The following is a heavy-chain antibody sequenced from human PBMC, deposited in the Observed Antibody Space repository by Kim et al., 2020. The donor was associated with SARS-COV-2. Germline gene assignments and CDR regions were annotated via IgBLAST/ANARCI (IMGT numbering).Heavy chain of an antibody. CDR2: IWYDGSNK. V-gene: IGHV3-33*06. CDR1: GFTFSSYG. J-gene: IGHJ5*02. D-gene: IGHD6-13*01. CDR3: AKEAIAAAGINGANWFDP. Sequence: GGSLRLSCAASGFTFSSYGMHWVRQAPGKGLEWVAVIWYDGSNKYYADSVKGRFTISRDNSKNTLYLQMNSLRAEDTAVYYCAKEAIAAAGINGANWFDPWGQGTLVTVSS.